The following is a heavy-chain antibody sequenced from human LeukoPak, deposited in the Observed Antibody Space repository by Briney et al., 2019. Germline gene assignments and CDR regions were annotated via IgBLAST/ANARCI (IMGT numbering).Heavy chain of an antibody. CDR1: GLMFSGYW. D-gene: IGHD3-3*01. J-gene: IGHJ6*04. CDR2: IDNDGNGI. V-gene: IGHV3-74*01. CDR3: ATGGGWEPSSGVVTHIHV. Sequence: GGSLRLSCAASGLMFSGYWMHWVRQGPEKGLELVSRIDNDGNGIIYADSVKGRFTTSRDNAKNTLYLQMSSLRVEDTAVYYCATGGGWEPSSGVVTHIHVWGKGTTVTVSS.